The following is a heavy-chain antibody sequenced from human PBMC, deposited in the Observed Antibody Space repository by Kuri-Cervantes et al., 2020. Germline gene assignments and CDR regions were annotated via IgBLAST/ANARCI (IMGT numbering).Heavy chain of an antibody. CDR3: ARDEVWSDTAMVK. CDR1: GFIFSSPG. J-gene: IGHJ4*02. CDR2: ISYDGSNK. Sequence: GESLKISCAASGFIFSSPGMHWLRQAPGKGLEWVALISYDGSNKYYADSMKGRFTISRDNSKNTLYLQMSSLRAEDTAVYYCARDEVWSDTAMVKWGQGTLVTVSS. V-gene: IGHV3-30*03. D-gene: IGHD5-18*01.